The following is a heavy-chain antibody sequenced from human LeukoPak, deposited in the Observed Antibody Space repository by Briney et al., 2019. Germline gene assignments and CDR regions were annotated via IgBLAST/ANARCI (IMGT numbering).Heavy chain of an antibody. D-gene: IGHD6-13*01. J-gene: IGHJ4*02. CDR1: GGTFSSYA. V-gene: IGHV1-2*06. CDR3: ARDSSSSWTSFDY. Sequence: GASVKVSCTASGGTFSSYAISWVRQTPGQGLEWMGRINPNSGGTNFAQKFQGRVTMTRDTSISTAYMELSRLSSDDTAVYYCARDSSSSWTSFDYWGQGTLVTVSS. CDR2: INPNSGGT.